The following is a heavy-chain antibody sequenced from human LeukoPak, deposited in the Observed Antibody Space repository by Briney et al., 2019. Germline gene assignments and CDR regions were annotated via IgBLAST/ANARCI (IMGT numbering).Heavy chain of an antibody. CDR1: GYTFTKYG. V-gene: IGHV1-18*01. CDR2: ISAYNGNT. D-gene: IGHD3-3*01. CDR3: ARQLLEWSPKSSYYSYYYMDV. J-gene: IGHJ6*03. Sequence: ASVKVCCKASGYTFTKYGISWVRQAPGQGLEWMGWISAYNGNTNYAQKFQGRVTMTTETSTKTAYMELRSLTSDDTAVYYCARQLLEWSPKSSYYSYYYMDVWGQGTTVTVSS.